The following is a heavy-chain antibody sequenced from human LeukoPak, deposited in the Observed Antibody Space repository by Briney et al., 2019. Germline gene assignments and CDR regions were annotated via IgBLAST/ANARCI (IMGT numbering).Heavy chain of an antibody. V-gene: IGHV1-8*01. CDR2: MNSNSGNT. D-gene: IGHD5-24*01. CDR1: GYTFTSYD. CDR3: ARGRDGYNENWGFRD. J-gene: IGHJ4*02. Sequence: GASVRVSCTASGYTFTSYDINWVRQAPGQGLEWMGGMNSNSGNTVYAQKFQGRVTITRNTSMSTAYMELNSLRSEDTAVYYCARGRDGYNENWGFRDWGQGTLVTVSS.